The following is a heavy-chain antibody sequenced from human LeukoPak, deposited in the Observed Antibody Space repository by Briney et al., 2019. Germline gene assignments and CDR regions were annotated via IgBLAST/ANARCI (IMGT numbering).Heavy chain of an antibody. J-gene: IGHJ4*02. D-gene: IGHD5-24*01. Sequence: GESLKISCKASGYSFTSYWIVWVRQMPGKGLEWMGIIYPSDSDTRYSPSFQGQVTISADKSISTAYLQWGSLKASDTAMYYCARLVNGYNPFEYWGQGTLVTVSS. CDR1: GYSFTSYW. CDR3: ARLVNGYNPFEY. CDR2: IYPSDSDT. V-gene: IGHV5-51*01.